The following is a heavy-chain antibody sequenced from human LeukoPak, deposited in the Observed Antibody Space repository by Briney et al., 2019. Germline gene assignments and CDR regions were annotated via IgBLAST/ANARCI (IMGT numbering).Heavy chain of an antibody. CDR3: ARVSIHDSSGYYYGPFDY. CDR1: GGSFSGYY. V-gene: IGHV4-34*01. Sequence: SETLSLTCAVYGGSFSGYYWSWIRQPPGKGLEWIGEINHSGSTNYNPSLKSRVTISVDTSKNQFSLKLSSVTAADTAVYYCARVSIHDSSGYYYGPFDYWGQGTLVTVSS. D-gene: IGHD3-22*01. CDR2: INHSGST. J-gene: IGHJ4*02.